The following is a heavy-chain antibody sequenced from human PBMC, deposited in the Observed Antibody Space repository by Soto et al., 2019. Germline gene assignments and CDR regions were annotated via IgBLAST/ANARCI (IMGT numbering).Heavy chain of an antibody. J-gene: IGHJ4*02. CDR3: AKPYYFDNSGYGH. CDR2: IKQDGSGK. Sequence: GGSLRLSCAASGFTFSSYWMTWVRQAPGKGLEWVANIKQDGSGKIYVDSVKGRFTISRDNSKNTLYLQMNSLRAEDTAVYYCAKPYYFDNSGYGHWGQGTLVTVSS. D-gene: IGHD3-22*01. CDR1: GFTFSSYW. V-gene: IGHV3-7*03.